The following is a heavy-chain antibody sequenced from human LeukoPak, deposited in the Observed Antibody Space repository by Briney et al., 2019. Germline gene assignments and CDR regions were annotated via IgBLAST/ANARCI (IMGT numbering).Heavy chain of an antibody. Sequence: GGSLRLSCTASGFIFSTYWMHWVRQAPGKGLVWVSRINSVGSSTNYADSVKGRFTISRDNSKNTLYLQMNSLRAEDTAVYYCAKDSISTTDHCSSTSCYIRRFDYWGQGTLVTVSS. CDR3: AKDSISTTDHCSSTSCYIRRFDY. D-gene: IGHD2-2*02. V-gene: IGHV3-74*01. CDR1: GFIFSTYW. J-gene: IGHJ4*02. CDR2: INSVGSST.